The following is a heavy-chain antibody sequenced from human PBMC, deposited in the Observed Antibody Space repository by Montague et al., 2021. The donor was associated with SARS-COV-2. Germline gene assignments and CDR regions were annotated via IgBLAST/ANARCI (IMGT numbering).Heavy chain of an antibody. CDR1: GGSISDSNFH. D-gene: IGHD1-26*01. Sequence: ETLSLTCTVSGGSISDSNFHWGWIRQPPGQGLEWIGTLYYSVASYSTLSLQSRVTTSMDTSKNQFSLKLTSAIDADTAGYSCARVRGGSPGEHWGQGALVTVSS. CDR2: LYYSVAS. V-gene: IGHV4-39*07. J-gene: IGHJ1*01. CDR3: ARVRGGSPGEH.